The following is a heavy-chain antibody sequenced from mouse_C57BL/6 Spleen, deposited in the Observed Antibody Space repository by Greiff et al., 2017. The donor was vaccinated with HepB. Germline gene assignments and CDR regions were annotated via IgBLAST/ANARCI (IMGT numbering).Heavy chain of an antibody. Sequence: EVQLQQSGPELVKPGASVKMSCKASGYTFTDYNMHWVKQSHGKSLEWIGYINPNNGGTSYNQKFKGKATLTVNKSSSTAYMELRSLTSEDSAVYYCARHGSSFWYFDVWGTGTTVTVSS. CDR1: GYTFTDYN. D-gene: IGHD1-1*01. J-gene: IGHJ1*03. CDR3: ARHGSSFWYFDV. CDR2: INPNNGGT. V-gene: IGHV1-22*01.